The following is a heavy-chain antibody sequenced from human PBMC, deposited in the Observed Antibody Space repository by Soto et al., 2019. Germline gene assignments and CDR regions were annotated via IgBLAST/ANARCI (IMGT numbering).Heavy chain of an antibody. CDR1: GFTFSDYY. CDR3: PKDWQNDS. CDR2: ISSSSTKR. J-gene: IGHJ5*01. Sequence: PGGSLRLSCAASGFTFSDYYMSWIRQAPGKGLECVSSISSSSTKRHYADSVKGRFSVSRDNSKNTLSLQMNSLRAEDTAVYYCPKDWQNDSRGQGTLVTVSS. V-gene: IGHV3-11*06.